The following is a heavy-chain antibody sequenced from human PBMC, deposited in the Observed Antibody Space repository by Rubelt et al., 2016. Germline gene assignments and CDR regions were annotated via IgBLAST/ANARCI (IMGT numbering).Heavy chain of an antibody. CDR3: AKGHSNLDY. D-gene: IGHD6-13*01. J-gene: IGHJ4*02. V-gene: IGHV3-23*01. CDR1: GFTYTYST. Sequence: ASGFTYTYSTMTWVRQAPGKGLEWVSAISGNGGSTYYADSVKGRFTISRDNSRNTLYLQMNSLRAEDTAVYYCAKGHSNLDYWGQGTLVTVSS. CDR2: ISGNGGST.